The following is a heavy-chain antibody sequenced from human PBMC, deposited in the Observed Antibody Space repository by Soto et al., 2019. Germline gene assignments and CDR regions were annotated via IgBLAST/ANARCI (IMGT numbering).Heavy chain of an antibody. CDR2: ISYDGNNK. V-gene: IGHV3-30*18. CDR3: AKGLGSNWYNFDY. J-gene: IGHJ4*02. CDR1: GFTFSGYG. Sequence: QVQLVESGGGVVQPGRSLRLSCAASGFTFSGYGMHWVRQAPGKGLEWLAVISYDGNNKYYADSVKGRFTISRDNSKNTLYLQMNSLRPEDTAVYYCAKGLGSNWYNFDYWGEGTLVTVSS. D-gene: IGHD6-13*01.